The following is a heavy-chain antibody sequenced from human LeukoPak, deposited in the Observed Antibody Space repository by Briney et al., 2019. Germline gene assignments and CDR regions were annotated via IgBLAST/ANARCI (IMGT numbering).Heavy chain of an antibody. CDR3: ARGRPHGNDY. Sequence: GGSLRLSCAASGFTFSSYWMNWVRQAAGKGLVWVSRIASDGSSTTYADSVKGRFSISRDNAKNTLYLQMNSLRVEDTAVYYCARGRPHGNDYWGQGTLVTVSS. V-gene: IGHV3-74*01. CDR1: GFTFSSYW. D-gene: IGHD4-23*01. CDR2: IASDGSST. J-gene: IGHJ4*02.